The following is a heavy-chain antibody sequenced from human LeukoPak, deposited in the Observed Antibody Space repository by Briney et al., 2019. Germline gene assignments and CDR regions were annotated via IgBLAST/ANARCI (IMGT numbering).Heavy chain of an antibody. CDR3: ARDRLGVEMPTINRFDY. Sequence: GGSLRLSCAASGFTFSSYTMNWVRQAPGKGLEWVSSISTGSSYIYYANSVKGRFTISRDNAKNSLYLQMNSLRAEDTAVYYCARDRLGVEMPTINRFDYWGQGTLVAVSS. D-gene: IGHD5-24*01. CDR1: GFTFSSYT. V-gene: IGHV3-21*01. CDR2: ISTGSSYI. J-gene: IGHJ4*02.